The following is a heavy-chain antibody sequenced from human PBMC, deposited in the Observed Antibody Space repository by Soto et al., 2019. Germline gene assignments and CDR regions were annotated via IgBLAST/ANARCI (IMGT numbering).Heavy chain of an antibody. CDR1: YGSITSSGYS. CDR2: TYHTGST. J-gene: IGHJ4*02. D-gene: IGHD3-22*01. V-gene: IGHV4-30-2*01. Sequence: SETLSLTCAVSYGSITSSGYSWSWIRQPPGKGLEWIGYTYHTGSTYYNPSLKSRVTISLDRSKNQFSLNLSSVTAADTAVYYCPRSTYYYDCRGYPRPFYFDYWGQGTLVTVSS. CDR3: PRSTYYYDCRGYPRPFYFDY.